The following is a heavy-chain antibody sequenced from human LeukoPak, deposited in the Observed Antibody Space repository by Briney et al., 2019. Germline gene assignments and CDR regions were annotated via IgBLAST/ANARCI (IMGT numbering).Heavy chain of an antibody. CDR2: ISYDGSNK. CDR3: AKGYYDSSGSYYVGTEYFQH. D-gene: IGHD3-22*01. J-gene: IGHJ1*01. Sequence: GGSLRLSCAASGFTFSSYGMHWVRQAPGKGLEWVAVISYDGSNKYYADSVKGRFTISRDNSKNMLYLQMNSLRAEDTAVYYCAKGYYDSSGSYYVGTEYFQHWGQGTLVTVSS. CDR1: GFTFSSYG. V-gene: IGHV3-30*18.